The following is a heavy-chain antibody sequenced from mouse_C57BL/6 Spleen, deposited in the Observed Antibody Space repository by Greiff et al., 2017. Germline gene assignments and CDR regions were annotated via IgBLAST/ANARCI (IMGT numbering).Heavy chain of an antibody. V-gene: IGHV5-17*01. D-gene: IGHD2-1*01. CDR1: GFTFSDYG. CDR2: ISSGSSTI. CDR3: ARPRGNYNWYIDV. J-gene: IGHJ1*03. Sequence: FVESGGGLVKPGGSLKLSCAASGFTFSDYGMHWVRQAPEKGLEWVAYISSGSSTIYYADTVKGRFPISRDNAKNTLFLQMTRLRSEDTAMYYCARPRGNYNWYIDVWGTGTTVTVSS.